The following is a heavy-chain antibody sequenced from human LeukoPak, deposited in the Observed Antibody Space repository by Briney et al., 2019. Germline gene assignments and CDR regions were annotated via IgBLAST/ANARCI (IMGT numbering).Heavy chain of an antibody. CDR3: TKDLNHDSSG. CDR2: IKTDGSAK. CDR1: GFRFSDYW. V-gene: IGHV3-7*01. Sequence: PGGSLILSCAASGFRFSDYWMTWVRQAPGKGLECVANIKTDGSAKYYPDSVKGRFTVSRDNAKNSLYLQMNNMRVEDTAIYYCTKDLNHDSSGWAQGTLVTVSS. J-gene: IGHJ4*02. D-gene: IGHD3-22*01.